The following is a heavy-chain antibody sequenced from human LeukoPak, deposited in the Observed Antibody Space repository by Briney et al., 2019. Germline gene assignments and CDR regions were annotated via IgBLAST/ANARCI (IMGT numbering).Heavy chain of an antibody. CDR1: GFTFSSYG. CDR3: ARDLRRGREDWFDP. V-gene: IGHV3-30*03. Sequence: GGSLRLSCAASGFTFSSYGMHWVRQAPGKGLEWVAVISYDGSNKYYADSVKGRFTISRDNAKNSLYLQMNSLRAEDTAVYYCARDLRRGREDWFDPWGQGTLVTVSS. CDR2: ISYDGSNK. J-gene: IGHJ5*02. D-gene: IGHD3-10*01.